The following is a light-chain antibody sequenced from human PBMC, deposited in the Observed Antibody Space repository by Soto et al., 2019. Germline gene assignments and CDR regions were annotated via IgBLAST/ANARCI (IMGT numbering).Light chain of an antibody. CDR3: QQYSDSSGT. V-gene: IGKV1-5*01. CDR1: QSINSW. CDR2: DAS. Sequence: DIQMTQSPSTLSASVGDRVTITCRASQSINSWLAWYQQRPGKAPKLLIFDASSLESGVPSRFSGSGSGTEYTLTISSLQPDDVATYYCQQYSDSSGTFGQGTKVEIK. J-gene: IGKJ1*01.